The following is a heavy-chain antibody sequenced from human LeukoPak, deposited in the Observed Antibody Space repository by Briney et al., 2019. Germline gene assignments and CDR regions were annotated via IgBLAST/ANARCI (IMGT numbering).Heavy chain of an antibody. D-gene: IGHD6-13*01. V-gene: IGHV3-30*02. J-gene: IGHJ4*02. CDR1: GFTFSSYG. Sequence: WGSLRLSCAASGFTFSSYGMHWVRRAPGQGLEWVAFIRYDGSNKYYADSVKGRFTISRDNSKNTLYLQMNSLRAEDTAVYYCATSRQQLVLRTFDYWGQGTLVTVSS. CDR3: ATSRQQLVLRTFDY. CDR2: IRYDGSNK.